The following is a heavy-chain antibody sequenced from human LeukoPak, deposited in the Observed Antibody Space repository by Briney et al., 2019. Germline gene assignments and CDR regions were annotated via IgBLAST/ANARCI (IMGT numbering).Heavy chain of an antibody. Sequence: ASVKVSCKASGYSFKIYAFQWVRQAPGQRLEWMGWINAGNGNTKYSQKYQGRVTITRDTSASTAYMELSSLRSEDTAVYYCAREHDTLTGFSFDSWGQGTLLTVSP. V-gene: IGHV1-3*01. J-gene: IGHJ4*02. CDR1: GYSFKIYA. CDR2: INAGNGNT. D-gene: IGHD3-9*01. CDR3: AREHDTLTGFSFDS.